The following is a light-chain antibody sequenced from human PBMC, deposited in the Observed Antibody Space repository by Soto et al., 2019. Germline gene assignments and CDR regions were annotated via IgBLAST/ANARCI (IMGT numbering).Light chain of an antibody. J-gene: IGKJ2*01. V-gene: IGKV3-11*01. Sequence: EIVLTQSPATLSLSPGERATLSCRASQSVSSYLAWYQQKPGQAPRLLIYDASNRATGIPARFSGSGSGTDFTLTISSLAPEDLAIYYCQQRSDWPLTFGQGTKLEIK. CDR2: DAS. CDR1: QSVSSY. CDR3: QQRSDWPLT.